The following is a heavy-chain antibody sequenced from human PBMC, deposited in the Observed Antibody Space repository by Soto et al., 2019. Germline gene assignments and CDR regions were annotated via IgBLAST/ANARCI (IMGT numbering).Heavy chain of an antibody. D-gene: IGHD6-19*01. CDR1: GDSVFSSTAA. J-gene: IGHJ3*02. V-gene: IGHV6-1*01. Sequence: SQTLSLTFAISGDSVFSSTAAWNWIRQSPSRGLEWLGRTYYRSKWYNDYAVSVKSRITINPDTSKHQFSLQLNSVTPEDTAVYYCARDRSGSGWFNAFDMWGQGTMVTV. CDR3: ARDRSGSGWFNAFDM. CDR2: TYYRSKWYN.